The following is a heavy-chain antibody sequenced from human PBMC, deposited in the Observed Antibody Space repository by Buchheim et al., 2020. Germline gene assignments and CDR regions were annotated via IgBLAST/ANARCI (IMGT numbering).Heavy chain of an antibody. J-gene: IGHJ6*02. D-gene: IGHD4-23*01. CDR1: GGSFSGYY. Sequence: QVQLQQWGAGLLKPSETLSLTCAVYGGSFSGYYWSWIRQPPGKGLEWIGEINHSGSTNYNPSLKSRVTISVDTSKNQFSLKLSSVTAADTAVYYCARGPTVVTPYYYYYYGMDVWGQETT. V-gene: IGHV4-34*01. CDR2: INHSGST. CDR3: ARGPTVVTPYYYYYYGMDV.